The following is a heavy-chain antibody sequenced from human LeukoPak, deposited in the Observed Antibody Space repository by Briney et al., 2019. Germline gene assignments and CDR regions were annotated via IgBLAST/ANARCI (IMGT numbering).Heavy chain of an antibody. J-gene: IGHJ4*02. V-gene: IGHV3-20*04. CDR2: ISWNGRNT. Sequence: GGSLRLSCAASGFTFDDYDLNWVRQAPGKGLEWVSGISWNGRNTAYAESLKGRFTISRDNSKNTLYLQMNSLRAEDTAVYYCARDYERSTTTPSYDFDYWGQGTLVTVSS. D-gene: IGHD5-24*01. CDR1: GFTFDDYD. CDR3: ARDYERSTTTPSYDFDY.